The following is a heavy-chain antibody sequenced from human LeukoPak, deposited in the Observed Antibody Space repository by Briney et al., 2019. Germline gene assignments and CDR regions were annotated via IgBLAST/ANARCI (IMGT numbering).Heavy chain of an antibody. CDR1: GFTFSSYG. J-gene: IGHJ4*02. Sequence: GGSLRLSCAASGFTFSSYGMHWVRQAPGKGLEWVAVISYDGSNKYYADSVKGRFTISRDNAKNSLYLQMDSLRAEDTAVYYCARGSGSTTVTYWGQGTLVTVSS. CDR2: ISYDGSNK. CDR3: ARGSGSTTVTY. V-gene: IGHV3-30*03. D-gene: IGHD4-17*01.